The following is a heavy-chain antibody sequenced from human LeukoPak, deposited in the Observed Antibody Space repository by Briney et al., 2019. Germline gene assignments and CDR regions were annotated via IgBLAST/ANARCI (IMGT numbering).Heavy chain of an antibody. Sequence: ASVKVSCKASGYTFTGYYMHWVRQAPGQGLDWMGGFDLEDGETIYAQKFQGRVTMTEDTSTDTAYMELSSLRSEDTAVYYCATYTRSAYCSSTSCYYYYYMDVWGKGTTVTVSS. CDR3: ATYTRSAYCSSTSCYYYYYMDV. V-gene: IGHV1-24*01. CDR2: FDLEDGET. CDR1: GYTFTGYY. D-gene: IGHD2-2*01. J-gene: IGHJ6*03.